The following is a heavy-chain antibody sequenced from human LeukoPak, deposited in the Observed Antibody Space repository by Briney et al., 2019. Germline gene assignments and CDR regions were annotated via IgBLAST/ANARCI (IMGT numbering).Heavy chain of an antibody. J-gene: IGHJ4*02. V-gene: IGHV3-23*01. CDR1: GFTFSSSA. Sequence: GGSLRLSCAASGFTFSSSAMSWVRQAPGKGLEWVSAIVDSGDDTFYADSVKGRFTISRDNAKNSLYLQINSLRAEDTAVYYCARDGVAAGIYFDYWGQGTLVTVSS. CDR2: IVDSGDDT. D-gene: IGHD6-13*01. CDR3: ARDGVAAGIYFDY.